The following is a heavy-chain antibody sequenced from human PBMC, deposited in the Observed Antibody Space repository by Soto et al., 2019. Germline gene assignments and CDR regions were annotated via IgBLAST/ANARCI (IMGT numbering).Heavy chain of an antibody. CDR2: INVNNGNA. CDR3: AGVGGGVVNAITY. V-gene: IGHV1-18*04. J-gene: IGHJ4*02. CDR1: GYTFKNYG. Sequence: VQLVQSGAGVKKPGASVKVSCETSGYTFKNYGISWLRQAPGQGPEWMGWINVNNGNANYAQKFQGRVTMTTEASTTTVYMELGSLPSDDTAVDYWAGVGGGVVNAITYWGQGTLVTVAS. D-gene: IGHD2-21*01.